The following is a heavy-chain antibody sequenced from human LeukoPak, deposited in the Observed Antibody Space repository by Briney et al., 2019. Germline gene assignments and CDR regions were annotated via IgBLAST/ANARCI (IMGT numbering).Heavy chain of an antibody. D-gene: IGHD3-22*01. CDR2: ISSSSSYK. CDR1: GFTFSSYS. J-gene: IGHJ4*02. CDR3: ARETYSDTTGLDY. V-gene: IGHV3-21*01. Sequence: PGGSPRLSCAASGFTFSSYSMNWVRQAPGKGLEWVSSISSSSSYKSYADSVKGRFTISRDNAKNSLYLQMNSLRAEDTAVYYCARETYSDTTGLDYWGQGTLVTVSS.